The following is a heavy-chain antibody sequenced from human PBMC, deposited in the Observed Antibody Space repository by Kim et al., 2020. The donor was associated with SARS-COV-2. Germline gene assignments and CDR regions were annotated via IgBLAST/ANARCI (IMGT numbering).Heavy chain of an antibody. CDR3: ARSSLGKYCSGGSCYSEFDY. CDR2: IIPIFDTA. CDR1: GGTFSSYA. J-gene: IGHJ4*02. Sequence: SVKVSCKASGGTFSSYAISWVRQAPGQGLEWMGGIIPIFDTANYAQKFQGRVTITADESTSTAYMELSSLRSEDTAVYYCARSSLGKYCSGGSCYSEFDYWGQGTLVTVSS. D-gene: IGHD2-15*01. V-gene: IGHV1-69*13.